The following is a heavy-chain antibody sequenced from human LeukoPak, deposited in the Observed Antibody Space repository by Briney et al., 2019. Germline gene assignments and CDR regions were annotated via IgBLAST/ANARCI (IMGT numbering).Heavy chain of an antibody. D-gene: IGHD3-10*01. J-gene: IGHJ4*02. V-gene: IGHV4-34*01. Sequence: SETLSLTCAVYGGSFSGYYWSWIRQPPGKGLEWIGEINHSGSTNYNPSLKSRVTISVDTSKNQFSLKLSSVTAADTAVCYCASLVRGVITSFDYWGQGTLVTVSS. CDR2: INHSGST. CDR1: GGSFSGYY. CDR3: ASLVRGVITSFDY.